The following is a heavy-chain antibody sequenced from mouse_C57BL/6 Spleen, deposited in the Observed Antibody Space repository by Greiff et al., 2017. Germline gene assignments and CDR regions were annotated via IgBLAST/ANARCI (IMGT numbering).Heavy chain of an antibody. CDR2: ISDGGSYT. CDR3: AREGNYYGSSYFDY. V-gene: IGHV5-4*01. D-gene: IGHD1-1*01. J-gene: IGHJ2*01. CDR1: GFTFSSYA. Sequence: EVKLEESGGGLVKPGGSLKLSCAASGFTFSSYAMSWVRQTPEKRLEWVATISDGGSYTYYPDNVKGRFTISRDNAKNNLYLQMSHLKSEDTAMYYCAREGNYYGSSYFDYWGQGTTLTVSS.